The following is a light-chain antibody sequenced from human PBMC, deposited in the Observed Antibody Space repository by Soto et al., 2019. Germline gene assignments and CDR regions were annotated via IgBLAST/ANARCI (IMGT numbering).Light chain of an antibody. V-gene: IGLV2-14*01. CDR3: SSYTSSSTLV. CDR1: SSDVGGYTY. J-gene: IGLJ3*02. Sequence: QSALTQPASVSGSPGQSITISCTGTSSDVGGYTYVSWYQQHPGKAPKLIISEVSNRPSWVSHRFSGSKSGNTASLTISGLQAADEADYYCSSYTSSSTLVFGGGTKLTVL. CDR2: EVS.